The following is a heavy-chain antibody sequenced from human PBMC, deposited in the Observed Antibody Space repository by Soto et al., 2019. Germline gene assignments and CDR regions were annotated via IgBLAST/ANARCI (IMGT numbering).Heavy chain of an antibody. D-gene: IGHD3-10*01. V-gene: IGHV4-34*01. CDR2: INASGSS. J-gene: IGHJ6*03. Sequence: QVQLQQWGAGLLKPSETLSLTCAVYGGSFSGYYWSWIRQPPGKGLEWIGEINASGSSNYNPSLKSRVTISVDTPKNQFSLKLSAVTAADTAVYYCARGLLLWFGELSRRGGYYYYMDVWGKGTMVTVSS. CDR1: GGSFSGYY. CDR3: ARGLLLWFGELSRRGGYYYYMDV.